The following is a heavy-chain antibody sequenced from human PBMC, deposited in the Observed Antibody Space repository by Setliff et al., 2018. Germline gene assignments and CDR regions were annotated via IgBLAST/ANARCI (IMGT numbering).Heavy chain of an antibody. J-gene: IGHJ4*02. D-gene: IGHD6-13*01. Sequence: ASVKVSCKASGYTFTSYYTYWVRQAPGQGLEWMGTINTGGGSASLVDQFQGRVTMTRDTSTSTIYLELNSLTSDDTAVYYCARGGVAAAGRKGVFEYWGQGTLVTVSS. CDR2: INTGGGSA. CDR3: ARGGVAAAGRKGVFEY. V-gene: IGHV1-46*01. CDR1: GYTFTSYY.